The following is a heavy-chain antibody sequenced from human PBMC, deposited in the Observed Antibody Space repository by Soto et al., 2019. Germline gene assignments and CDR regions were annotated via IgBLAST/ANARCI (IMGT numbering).Heavy chain of an antibody. CDR1: GFTFSSYA. J-gene: IGHJ5*02. CDR3: ARDPDSSSSGWNWFDP. V-gene: IGHV3-30-3*01. Sequence: QVQLVESGGGVVQPGRSLRLSCAASGFTFSSYAMHWVRQAPGKGLEWVAVISYDGSNKYYADSVKGRFTISRDNSKNTLYLQMNSLRAEDTAVYYCARDPDSSSSGWNWFDPWGQGTLVTVSS. D-gene: IGHD6-6*01. CDR2: ISYDGSNK.